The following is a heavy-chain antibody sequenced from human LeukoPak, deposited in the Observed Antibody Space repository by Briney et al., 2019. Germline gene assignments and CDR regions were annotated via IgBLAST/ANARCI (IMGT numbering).Heavy chain of an antibody. CDR1: GYTFTGYY. CDR2: INPNSGGT. D-gene: IGHD5-24*01. J-gene: IGHJ4*02. Sequence: GSSVKVSCKASGYTFTGYYMHWVRQAPGQRVEWMGWINPNSGGTNYAQKFQGRVTMNRDTSISTAYMELSRLRSDDTAVYYCAREDGYNRGSFDYWGQGTLVTVSS. CDR3: AREDGYNRGSFDY. V-gene: IGHV1-2*02.